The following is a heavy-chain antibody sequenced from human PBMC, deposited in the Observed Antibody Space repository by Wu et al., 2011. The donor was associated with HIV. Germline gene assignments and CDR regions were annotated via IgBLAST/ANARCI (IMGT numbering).Heavy chain of an antibody. Sequence: QVQLVQSGTEVEKPGASVKVSCEAFGYTFSSYGIGWVRQAPGQGLELMGWINTYNDKTNYAQKFQGRVTMTTDTFTKTVYMELRNLRSDDTAVFYCARSGGPVIVVVPTADQPVPGHYYYMDVWGKGTTVTVSS. CDR3: ARSGGPVIVVVPTADQPVPGHYYYMDV. CDR1: GYTFSSYG. V-gene: IGHV1-18*01. J-gene: IGHJ6*03. D-gene: IGHD2-2*01. CDR2: INTYNDKT.